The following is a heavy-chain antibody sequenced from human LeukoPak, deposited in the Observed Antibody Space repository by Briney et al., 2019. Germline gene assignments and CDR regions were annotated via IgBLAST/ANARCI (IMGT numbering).Heavy chain of an antibody. J-gene: IGHJ5*01. CDR2: IFPGDSDT. V-gene: IGHV5-51*01. D-gene: IGHD3-10*01. Sequence: GESLKISCRGSGYSFSSFWIAWVRQMPGKGPEFMGIIFPGDSDTRYRPSFQGQVTISADKSITTAYLQWNSLRASDTAIYYCARLTSYSYGSETPGGWFDSWGQGTLVTVAS. CDR3: ARLTSYSYGSETPGGWFDS. CDR1: GYSFSSFW.